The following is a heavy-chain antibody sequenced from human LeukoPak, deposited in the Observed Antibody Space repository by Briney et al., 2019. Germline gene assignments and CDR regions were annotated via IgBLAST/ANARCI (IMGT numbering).Heavy chain of an antibody. D-gene: IGHD3-22*01. CDR1: GYIFTSYG. CDR2: FSAYNGNR. V-gene: IGHV1-18*01. CDR3: ARVPYYYYRSGYYSFCAFDI. J-gene: IGHJ3*02. Sequence: ASVKVSCKASGYIFTSYGISWVRQAPGQGLEWMGWFSAYNGNRNYAQKLQGRVTMTKDTSTSTAYMELRSLRSDDTAVYYCARVPYYYYRSGYYSFCAFDIWGQGTMVTVSS.